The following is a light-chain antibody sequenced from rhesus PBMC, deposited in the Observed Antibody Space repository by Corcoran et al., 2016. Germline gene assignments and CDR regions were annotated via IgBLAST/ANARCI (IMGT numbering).Light chain of an antibody. J-gene: IGKJ2*01. V-gene: IGKV3-24*04. CDR3: LQSSNWPQYS. Sequence: EIVMTQSPATLALSPGERATLSCRASQSVSSYLAWYPQKPGQAPRLLIYGASSRATGIPDRFSGSGSGKEFTLTISSLEPEDVGVYFCLQSSNWPQYSFGQGTKVEIK. CDR2: GAS. CDR1: QSVSSY.